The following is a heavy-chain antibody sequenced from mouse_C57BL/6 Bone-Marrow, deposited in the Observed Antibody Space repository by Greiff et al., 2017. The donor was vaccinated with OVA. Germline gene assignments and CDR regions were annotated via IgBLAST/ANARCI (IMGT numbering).Heavy chain of an antibody. CDR2: INYDGSST. CDR1: GFTFSDYY. D-gene: IGHD1-1*01. Sequence: EVKLVESEGGLVQPGSSMKLSCTASGFTFSDYYMAWVRQVPEKGLEWVANINYDGSSTYYLDSLKSRFIISRDNAKNILYLQMSSLKSEDTATYYCARDRNYGSLYAMDYWGQGTSVTVSS. V-gene: IGHV5-16*01. J-gene: IGHJ4*01. CDR3: ARDRNYGSLYAMDY.